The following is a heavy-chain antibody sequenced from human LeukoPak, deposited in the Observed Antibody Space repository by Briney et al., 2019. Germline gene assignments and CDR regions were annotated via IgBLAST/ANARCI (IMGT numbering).Heavy chain of an antibody. V-gene: IGHV3-7*01. J-gene: IGHJ4*02. CDR3: AKDGGNCSSTSCYTLFVDY. CDR2: IRQDDGEK. CDR1: GFTFSDYL. D-gene: IGHD2-2*02. Sequence: GGSLRLSCSASGFTFSDYLMMWVRQAPGKGLEWVGNIRQDDGEKNYVDSVKGRFTISRDNSKNTLYLQMNSLRAEDTAVYYCAKDGGNCSSTSCYTLFVDYWGQGTLVTVSS.